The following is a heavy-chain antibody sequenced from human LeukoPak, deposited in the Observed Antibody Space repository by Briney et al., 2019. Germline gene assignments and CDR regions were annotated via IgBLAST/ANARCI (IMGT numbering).Heavy chain of an antibody. CDR2: IRSSSTTV. Sequence: GGSLRLSCAASGFTFSSYAMNWVRQAPGKGLEWVAYIRSSSTTVYYADSVKGRFTISRDNAKNSLYLQMNSLRAEDTAVYYCARASLRGTSPHWGQGTLVTVSS. CDR1: GFTFSSYA. D-gene: IGHD5-12*01. J-gene: IGHJ4*02. V-gene: IGHV3-48*01. CDR3: ARASLRGTSPH.